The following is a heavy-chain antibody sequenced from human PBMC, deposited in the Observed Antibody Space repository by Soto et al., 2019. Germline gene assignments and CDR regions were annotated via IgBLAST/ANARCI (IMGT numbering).Heavy chain of an antibody. D-gene: IGHD5-18*01. J-gene: IGHJ2*01. V-gene: IGHV3-11*01. Sequence: PGWSLRLSCAASGLTFSDYYMSLIRQAPGKGLEWVSYISSSGSTIYYADSVKGRFTISRDNAKNSLYLQMNSLRAEDTAVYYCARDRYSYGYWYFDLWGSGTLVTVS. CDR1: GLTFSDYY. CDR2: ISSSGSTI. CDR3: ARDRYSYGYWYFDL.